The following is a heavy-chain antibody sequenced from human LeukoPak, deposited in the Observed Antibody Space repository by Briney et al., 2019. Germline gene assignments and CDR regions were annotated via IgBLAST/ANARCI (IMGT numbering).Heavy chain of an antibody. Sequence: GGALRLSCSASGFTFTTYGMNWVRQAPGKGLEWVSAIRGNAGTTYYADSVKGRFTIFRDNFKNMLYLQMNSLRVEDTAVYYCAKGHGDASGYYYFDSWGQGTLVTVSS. J-gene: IGHJ4*02. CDR3: AKGHGDASGYYYFDS. D-gene: IGHD3-22*01. V-gene: IGHV3-23*01. CDR2: IRGNAGTT. CDR1: GFTFTTYG.